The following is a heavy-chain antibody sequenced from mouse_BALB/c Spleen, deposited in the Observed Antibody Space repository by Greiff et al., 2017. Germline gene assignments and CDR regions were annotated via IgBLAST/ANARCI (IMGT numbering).Heavy chain of an antibody. V-gene: IGHV1S137*01. CDR1: GYTFTDYA. Sequence: VQLQQSGAELVRPGVSVKISCKGSGYTFTDYAMHWVKQSHAKSLEWIGVISTYYGDASYNQKFKGKATMTVDKSSSTAYMELARLTSEDSAIYYCARSSGYDYVDYWGQGTTLTVSS. D-gene: IGHD3-1*01. CDR2: ISTYYGDA. J-gene: IGHJ2*01. CDR3: ARSSGYDYVDY.